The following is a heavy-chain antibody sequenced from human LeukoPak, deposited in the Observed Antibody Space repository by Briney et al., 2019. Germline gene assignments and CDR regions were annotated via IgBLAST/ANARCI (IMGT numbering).Heavy chain of an antibody. V-gene: IGHV3-64*02. CDR2: IKSDGSKT. D-gene: IGHD1-26*01. Sequence: PGGSLRLSCAASGFTFSTFAMLWVRQAPGKGLEYVAAIKSDGSKTFYADSVKDRFSISRDNSKNTLYLQMGSLRAEDMAVYYCARGRGGSYDYWGQGILVTVSS. CDR1: GFTFSTFA. J-gene: IGHJ4*02. CDR3: ARGRGGSYDY.